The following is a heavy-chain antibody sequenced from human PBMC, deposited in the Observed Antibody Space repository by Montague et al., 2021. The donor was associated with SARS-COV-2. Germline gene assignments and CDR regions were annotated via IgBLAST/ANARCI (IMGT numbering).Heavy chain of an antibody. CDR3: AVELNYFFDY. Sequence: SETLSLTCNVTGDSITNTRYFWGWIRQPPGTALEWMGSIYHNGKTYYNPSLERRALLSIDTSKNQFSLRLSSVIASDTAVYYCAVELNYFFDYWGQGFLVSVSS. CDR1: GDSITNTRYF. J-gene: IGHJ4*02. D-gene: IGHD1-7*01. CDR2: IYHNGKT. V-gene: IGHV4-39*01.